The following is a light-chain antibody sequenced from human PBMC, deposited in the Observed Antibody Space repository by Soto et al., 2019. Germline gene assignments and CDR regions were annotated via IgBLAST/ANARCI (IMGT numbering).Light chain of an antibody. V-gene: IGKV3-15*01. J-gene: IGKJ1*01. Sequence: EIELTQSPATLSVSAGGTVTLSCRASQSIRTNVAWYQQIPGQAPRLLVYGASTRATGVPARFSGSGSGIEFTITSSSLQSEDSAFYSCQQYFNWPLTWTCGPGTKVQIK. CDR3: QQYFNWPLTWT. CDR1: QSIRTN. CDR2: GAS.